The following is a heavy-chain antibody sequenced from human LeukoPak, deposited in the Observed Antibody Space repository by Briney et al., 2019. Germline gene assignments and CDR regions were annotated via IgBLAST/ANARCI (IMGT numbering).Heavy chain of an antibody. D-gene: IGHD2-2*01. J-gene: IGHJ4*02. CDR1: GDSVSSNSAA. CDR2: TYYRSKWYN. Sequence: SQTLSLTCAISGDSVSSNSAAWNWIRQSPSRGLEWLGRTYYRSKWYNDYAVSVKSRITINPDTYKNQVSLQLNSVTTEDTDVYYCARGTGYCSSTSCIQGGSFDYWGQGTLVTVSS. V-gene: IGHV6-1*01. CDR3: ARGTGYCSSTSCIQGGSFDY.